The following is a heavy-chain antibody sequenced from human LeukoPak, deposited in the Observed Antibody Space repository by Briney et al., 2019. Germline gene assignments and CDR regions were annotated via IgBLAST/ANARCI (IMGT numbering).Heavy chain of an antibody. J-gene: IGHJ4*02. CDR1: GYTFTSYG. D-gene: IGHD6-13*01. CDR2: ISAYNGNT. CDR3: ARVLAAAGHFDY. Sequence: ASVKVSCKASGYTFTSYGISWVRQAPGQGLKWMGWISAYNGNTNYAQKLQGRVTMTTDTSTSTAYMELRSLRSDDTAVYYCARVLAAAGHFDYWGQGTLVTVSS. V-gene: IGHV1-18*01.